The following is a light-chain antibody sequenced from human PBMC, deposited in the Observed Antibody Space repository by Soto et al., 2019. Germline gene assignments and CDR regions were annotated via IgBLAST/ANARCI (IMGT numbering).Light chain of an antibody. CDR1: SSDVGTHGY. CDR2: DVT. V-gene: IGLV2-8*01. CDR3: MCYAGGNNWV. J-gene: IGLJ3*02. Sequence: QSALTQPPSASGSPGQSVTISCTGTSSDVGTHGYVSWYQQHAGKAPKLMIYDVTKRPSGVPDRFSGSKSANTASLTVSGLQAEDEADYYCMCYAGGNNWVFGGGTQLTVL.